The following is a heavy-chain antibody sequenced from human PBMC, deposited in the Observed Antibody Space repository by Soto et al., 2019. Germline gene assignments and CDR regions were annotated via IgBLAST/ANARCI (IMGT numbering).Heavy chain of an antibody. CDR2: ISYDGTNQ. V-gene: IGHV3-30*04. CDR1: GFTFSNYA. J-gene: IGHJ4*02. CDR3: AKDSDSGIIKYYFDS. D-gene: IGHD3-10*01. Sequence: QVQLVESGGGVVQPGRSLRLSCGASGFTFSNYAIHWVRHAPGKGLEWVAVISYDGTNQYYADSLKGRFIISRDNSKNTVYLQMNSLRPEDTAVYYCAKDSDSGIIKYYFDSWGRGTLVTVTS.